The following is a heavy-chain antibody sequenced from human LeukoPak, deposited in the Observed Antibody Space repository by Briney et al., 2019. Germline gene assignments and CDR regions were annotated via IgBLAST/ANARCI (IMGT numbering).Heavy chain of an antibody. V-gene: IGHV4-30-2*01. J-gene: IGHJ3*02. CDR2: IYHSGST. CDR1: GGSISSGGYS. D-gene: IGHD3-3*01. Sequence: SETLSLTCAVSGGSISSGGYSWSWIRQPPGKGLEWIGYIYHSGSTYYNPSLKSRVTISVDRSKNQFSLKLSSVTAADTAVYYCARRYYDFWSGPGAFDIWGQGTMVTVSS. CDR3: ARRYYDFWSGPGAFDI.